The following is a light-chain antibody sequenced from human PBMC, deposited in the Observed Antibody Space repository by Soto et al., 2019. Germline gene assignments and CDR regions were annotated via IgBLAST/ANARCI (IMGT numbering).Light chain of an antibody. CDR3: QQYYTIPIT. CDR2: WAS. J-gene: IGKJ5*01. CDR1: QSVLNRSNSKNY. Sequence: DIVMTQSPDSLAVSLGERATIHCKSSQSVLNRSNSKNYLAWFQQKTGQPPKLLIYWASSRESGVPDRFSGSGSGTDFTLTISSLQAEDVSVYYCQQYYTIPITVGQGTRLEI. V-gene: IGKV4-1*01.